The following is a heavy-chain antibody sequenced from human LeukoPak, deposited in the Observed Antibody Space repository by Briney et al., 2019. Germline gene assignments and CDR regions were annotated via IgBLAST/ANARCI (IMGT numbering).Heavy chain of an antibody. D-gene: IGHD2-2*01. Sequence: ASVKVSCKASGYTFTGYYMHWVRQAPGQGLEWMGWINPNSGGTNYAQKFQGRVTMTRDTSISTAYMELSRLRSDDTAVYYCARPGAVVPAAAQTNAFDIWGQGTMVTVSS. V-gene: IGHV1-2*02. CDR1: GYTFTGYY. J-gene: IGHJ3*02. CDR3: ARPGAVVPAAAQTNAFDI. CDR2: INPNSGGT.